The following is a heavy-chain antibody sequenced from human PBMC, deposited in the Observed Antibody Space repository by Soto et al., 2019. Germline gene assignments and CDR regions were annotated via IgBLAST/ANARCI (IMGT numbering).Heavy chain of an antibody. CDR2: ILNDGSNR. D-gene: IGHD2-8*01. CDR3: ARDDEYAGNGMDV. J-gene: IGHJ6*02. CDR1: EFTFSNYG. Sequence: QVQLVESGGGVVQPGRSLRLSCAASEFTFSNYGMHWVLQAPGKGLEWVAVILNDGSNRYHADSVKDRFTISRDNSKNTLYLQMNSLRAEDTAVYYCARDDEYAGNGMDVWGQGTTVTVS. V-gene: IGHV3-33*01.